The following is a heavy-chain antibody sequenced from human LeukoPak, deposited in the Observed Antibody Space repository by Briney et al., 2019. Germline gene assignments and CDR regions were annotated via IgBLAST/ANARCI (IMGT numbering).Heavy chain of an antibody. CDR3: ARGLIVGVRGYFDY. J-gene: IGHJ4*02. CDR1: GFTFSSYA. D-gene: IGHD1-26*01. V-gene: IGHV3-30*04. Sequence: GGSLRLSCAASGFTFSSYAMHWVRQAPGKGLEWVAVISYVGSNKYYADSVKGRFTISRDNSKNTLYLQMNSLRAEDTAVYYCARGLIVGVRGYFDYWGQGTLVTVSS. CDR2: ISYVGSNK.